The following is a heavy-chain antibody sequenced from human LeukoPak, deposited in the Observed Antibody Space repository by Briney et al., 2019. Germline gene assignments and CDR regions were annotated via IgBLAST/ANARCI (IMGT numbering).Heavy chain of an antibody. CDR2: IKEDGSKK. J-gene: IGHJ4*02. V-gene: IGHV3-7*01. Sequence: PGRSLRLSCAASGFTFSSYDMHWVRQAPGKGLEWVANIKEDGSKKNYVDSVKGRFTISRDNAENSVYLQMNSLRAEDTAVYYCARDQASWSLYYFDYWGQGTLVTVSS. CDR1: GFTFSSYD. D-gene: IGHD6-13*01. CDR3: ARDQASWSLYYFDY.